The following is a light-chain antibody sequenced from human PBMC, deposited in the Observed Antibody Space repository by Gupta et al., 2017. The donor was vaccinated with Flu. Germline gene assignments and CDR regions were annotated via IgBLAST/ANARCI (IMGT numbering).Light chain of an antibody. V-gene: IGKV2-28*01. CDR3: PGVFT. J-gene: IGKJ3*01. CDR1: QSLLHSNGYNY. CDR2: LGS. Sequence: DIVMTQSPLSLPVTPGEPASISCRSSQSLLHSNGYNYLDWYLQKPGQSPQLLIYLGSNRASGVPDRFSGSGSGTDFTLKISRVEAEDVGVYYCPGVFTFGPGTKVDIK.